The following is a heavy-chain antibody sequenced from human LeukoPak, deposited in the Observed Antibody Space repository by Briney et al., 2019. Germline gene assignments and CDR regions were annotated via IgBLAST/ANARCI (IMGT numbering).Heavy chain of an antibody. CDR1: GYSFTNYW. CDR2: IYPDDSDT. Sequence: GESLKISCKDPGYSFTNYWIAWVRQVPGKGLEWVGIIYPDDSDTRYSPSFQGQVNLSADRSISTANLKWSSLKASDTAMYYCARHHLDRSGSSSSSYAGTWFDPWGQGTLVTVSS. D-gene: IGHD2-2*01. J-gene: IGHJ5*02. CDR3: ARHHLDRSGSSSSSYAGTWFDP. V-gene: IGHV5-51*01.